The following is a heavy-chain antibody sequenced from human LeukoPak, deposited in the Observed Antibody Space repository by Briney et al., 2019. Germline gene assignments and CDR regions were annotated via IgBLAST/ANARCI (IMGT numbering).Heavy chain of an antibody. V-gene: IGHV4-59*01. D-gene: IGHD5-18*01. CDR2: IYYSGST. Sequence: PSETLSLTCAVYGGSFSSYYWSWIRQPPGKGLEWIGYIYYSGSTNYSPSLKSRVTISVDTSKNQFSLKLSSVTAADTAVYYCARDSRGGYSYGSEGYFYYYYGMDVWGQGTTVTVSS. CDR1: GGSFSSYY. CDR3: ARDSRGGYSYGSEGYFYYYYGMDV. J-gene: IGHJ6*02.